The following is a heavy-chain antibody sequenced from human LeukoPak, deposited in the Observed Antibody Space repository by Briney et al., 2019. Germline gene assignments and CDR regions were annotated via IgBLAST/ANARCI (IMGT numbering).Heavy chain of an antibody. V-gene: IGHV3-23*01. CDR3: AKKGWSYGDYVPVDY. J-gene: IGHJ4*02. CDR2: ISGSGGST. Sequence: PGGSLRLSCAASGFTFSSYAMSWVRQAPGKGLEWVSAISGSGGSTYYADSVKGRFTISRDNSKNTLYLQMNSLRAEDKSVYYCAKKGWSYGDYVPVDYWGQGTLVTVSS. CDR1: GFTFSSYA. D-gene: IGHD4-17*01.